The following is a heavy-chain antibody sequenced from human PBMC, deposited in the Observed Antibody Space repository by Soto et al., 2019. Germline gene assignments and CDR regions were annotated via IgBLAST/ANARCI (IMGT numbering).Heavy chain of an antibody. CDR3: SRLTTARPGDD. V-gene: IGHV4-39*01. D-gene: IGHD1-26*01. J-gene: IGHJ4*02. CDR1: GGSITDNRYH. Sequence: QLQLQESGPGLVKPSETLSVTCTVSGGSITDNRYHWGWSRQPPGKGLELVGTIYYSGHSYYNPSLKHRATLSMDSSKNQYSLTLSSVDAAYTTVYFCSRLTTARPGDDWGQGTLVIVSS. CDR2: IYYSGHS.